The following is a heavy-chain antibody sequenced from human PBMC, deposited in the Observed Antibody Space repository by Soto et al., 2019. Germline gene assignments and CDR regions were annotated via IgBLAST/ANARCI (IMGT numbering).Heavy chain of an antibody. J-gene: IGHJ4*02. V-gene: IGHV4-34*01. CDR1: GGSFSCYY. D-gene: IGHD6-13*01. Sequence: SETLSLTCAVYGGSFSCYYLSWIRQPPGKGLEWIGEINHSGSTNYNPSLRSRVTISVDTSKNQFSLKLSSVTAADTAVYYCARNSRVGRIAAAVYFDYWGQGTLVTVSS. CDR2: INHSGST. CDR3: ARNSRVGRIAAAVYFDY.